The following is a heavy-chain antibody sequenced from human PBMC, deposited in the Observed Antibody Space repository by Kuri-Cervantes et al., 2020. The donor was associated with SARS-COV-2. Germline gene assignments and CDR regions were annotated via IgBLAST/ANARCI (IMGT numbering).Heavy chain of an antibody. Sequence: GESLKISCAASGFTVSSNYMSWVRQAPGKGLEWVSVIYSGGSTYYADSVKGRFTISRDNSKNTLYLQMNSLRAEDTAVYYCARVPIYLGVAGKLAYWGQGTLVTVSS. V-gene: IGHV3-53*01. CDR3: ARVPIYLGVAGKLAY. CDR2: IYSGGST. J-gene: IGHJ4*02. CDR1: GFTVSSNY. D-gene: IGHD6-19*01.